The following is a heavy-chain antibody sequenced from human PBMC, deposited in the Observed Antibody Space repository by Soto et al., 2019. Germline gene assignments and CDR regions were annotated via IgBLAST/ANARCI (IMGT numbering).Heavy chain of an antibody. CDR3: ARNIVVVVAASYYYYGMDV. D-gene: IGHD2-15*01. CDR1: GGTFSSYA. CDR2: IIPIFGTA. V-gene: IGHV1-69*01. Sequence: QVQLVQSGAEVKKPGSSVKVSCKASGGTFSSYAISWVRQAPGQGLERMGGIIPIFGTANYAQKFQGRVTITADESTSTAYMELSSLRSEDTAVYYCARNIVVVVAASYYYYGMDVWGQGTTVTVSS. J-gene: IGHJ6*02.